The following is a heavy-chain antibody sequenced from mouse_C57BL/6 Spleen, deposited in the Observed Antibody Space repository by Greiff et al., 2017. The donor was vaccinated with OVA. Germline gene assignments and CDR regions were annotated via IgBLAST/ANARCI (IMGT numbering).Heavy chain of an antibody. CDR2: IWTGGGT. J-gene: IGHJ2*01. CDR3: ARLPMVTTGDYFDY. D-gene: IGHD2-2*01. V-gene: IGHV2-9-1*01. Sequence: VQGVESGPGLVAPSQSLSITCTVSGFSLTSYAISWVRQPPGKGLEWLGVIWTGGGTNYNSALKSRLSISKDNSKSQVFLKMNSLQTDDTARYYCARLPMVTTGDYFDYWGQGTTLTVSS. CDR1: GFSLTSYA.